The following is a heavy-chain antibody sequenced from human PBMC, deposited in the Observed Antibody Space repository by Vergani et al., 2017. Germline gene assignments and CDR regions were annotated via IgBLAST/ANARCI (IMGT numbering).Heavy chain of an antibody. CDR3: AKDFWYNWNDGLDY. D-gene: IGHD1-20*01. Sequence: QVQLQQWGAGLLKPSETLSLTCAVYGGSFSGYYWSWIRQPPGKGLEWIGEINHSGSTNYNPSLKSRVTISVDTSKNQFSLKLSSVTAADTAVYYCAKDFWYNWNDGLDYWGQGTLVTVSS. J-gene: IGHJ4*02. CDR1: GGSFSGYY. CDR2: INHSGST. V-gene: IGHV4-34*01.